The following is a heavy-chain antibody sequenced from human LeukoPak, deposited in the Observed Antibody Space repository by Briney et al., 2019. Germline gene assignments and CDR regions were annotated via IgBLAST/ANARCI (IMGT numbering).Heavy chain of an antibody. Sequence: GGSLRLSCAASGFTFSSYAMSWVRQAPGKGLEWVSDISGSGGSTYYADSVKGRFTISRANSKNTLYLQMNSLRAEDTAVYYCAKRIQSAMATGYWGQGTLVTVSS. CDR3: AKRIQSAMATGY. CDR2: ISGSGGST. V-gene: IGHV3-23*01. J-gene: IGHJ4*02. CDR1: GFTFSSYA. D-gene: IGHD5-18*01.